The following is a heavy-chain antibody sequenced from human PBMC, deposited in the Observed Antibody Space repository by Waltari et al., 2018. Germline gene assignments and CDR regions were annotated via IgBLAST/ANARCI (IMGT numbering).Heavy chain of an antibody. CDR3: ATGVVIMQDYFDY. CDR2: IYYSGST. J-gene: IGHJ4*02. CDR1: GGSISSSSYH. V-gene: IGHV4-39*07. D-gene: IGHD3-3*01. Sequence: QLQLQESGPGLVKPSETLSLTCTVSGGSISSSSYHWGWTRQPPGKGLEWIGSIYYSGSTYYNPSLKSRVTISVDTSKNQFSLKLSSVTAADTAVYYCATGVVIMQDYFDYWGQGTLVTVSS.